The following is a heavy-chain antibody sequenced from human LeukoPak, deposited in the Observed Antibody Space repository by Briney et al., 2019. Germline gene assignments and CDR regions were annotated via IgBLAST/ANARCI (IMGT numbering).Heavy chain of an antibody. D-gene: IGHD2-8*01. CDR3: AREASLGGYCTNGVCFGDY. V-gene: IGHV7-4-1*02. J-gene: IGHJ4*02. CDR1: GYTFTSYS. Sequence: ASGKVSCKASGYTFTSYSMNWVRQAPGQGLEWMGWINTNTGNPTYAQGFTGRVVFSLDTSVSTAYLQISRLKAEDTAVYYCAREASLGGYCTNGVCFGDYWGQGTLVTVSS. CDR2: INTNTGNP.